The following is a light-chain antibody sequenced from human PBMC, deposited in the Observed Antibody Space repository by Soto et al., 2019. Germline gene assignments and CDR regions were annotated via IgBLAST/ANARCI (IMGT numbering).Light chain of an antibody. CDR2: QDD. CDR3: QALDSNSAL. Sequence: SYELTQPPSVSVSPGQTGTITCSGDKLGDKYVCWYQQKPGQSPMLVISQDDKRPSGIPARFSGSNSGNTATLTISGAQAMDEGLYFCQALDSNSALFGGGTKVTVL. V-gene: IGLV3-1*01. CDR1: KLGDKY. J-gene: IGLJ2*01.